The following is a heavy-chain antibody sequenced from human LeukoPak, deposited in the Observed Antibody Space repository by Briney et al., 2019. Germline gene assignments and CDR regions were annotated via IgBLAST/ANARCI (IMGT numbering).Heavy chain of an antibody. J-gene: IGHJ4*02. V-gene: IGHV4-38-2*02. D-gene: IGHD6-19*01. CDR1: GYSISSGYY. Sequence: PSETLSLTCTVSGYSISSGYYWGWIRQPPGKGLEWIGSIYHSGSTYYNPSLKSRVTISVDTSKNQFSLKLSSVTAADTAVYYCAGRAVAGTFDYWGQGTLVTVSS. CDR3: AGRAVAGTFDY. CDR2: IYHSGST.